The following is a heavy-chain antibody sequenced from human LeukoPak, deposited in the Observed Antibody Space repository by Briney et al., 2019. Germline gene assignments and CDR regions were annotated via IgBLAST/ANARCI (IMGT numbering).Heavy chain of an antibody. J-gene: IGHJ4*02. Sequence: SETLSHTCTVSTGSINSYYWGWVRQPAGKGLEWIGRTGTTNYSPSLKSRLSMSIDTSTNQFSLTLRSVTAADTAVYYCGRQGYTASYYFLDYWSQGTLVTVSS. CDR1: TGSINSYY. V-gene: IGHV4-4*07. CDR2: TGTT. D-gene: IGHD1-26*01. CDR3: GRQGYTASYYFLDY.